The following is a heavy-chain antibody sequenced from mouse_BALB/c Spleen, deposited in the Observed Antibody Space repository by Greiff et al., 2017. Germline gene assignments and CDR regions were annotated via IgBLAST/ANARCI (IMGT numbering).Heavy chain of an antibody. V-gene: IGHV5-6-3*01. Sequence: EVMLVESGGGLVQPGGSLKLSCAASGFTFSSYGMSWVRQTPDKRLELVATINSNGGSTYYPDSVKGRFTISRDNAKNTLYLQMSSLKSEDTAMYYCARGGTTSAYWGQGTLVTVSA. CDR3: ARGGTTSAY. CDR2: INSNGGST. D-gene: IGHD1-1*01. CDR1: GFTFSSYG. J-gene: IGHJ3*01.